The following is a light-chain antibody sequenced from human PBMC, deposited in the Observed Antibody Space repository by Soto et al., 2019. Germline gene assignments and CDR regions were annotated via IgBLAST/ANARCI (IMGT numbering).Light chain of an antibody. CDR2: TNN. J-gene: IGLJ1*01. V-gene: IGLV1-44*01. CDR1: NSNIGTNT. Sequence: QSVLTQPPSASATPGQRVTISCSVSNSNIGTNTVNWYQQLPGTAPRLLIYTNNQRPSGVPQRFSGSKTGTSASLAIGGLQSEDGADYYCAAWDDSLGACVFGTGTKVTLL. CDR3: AAWDDSLGACV.